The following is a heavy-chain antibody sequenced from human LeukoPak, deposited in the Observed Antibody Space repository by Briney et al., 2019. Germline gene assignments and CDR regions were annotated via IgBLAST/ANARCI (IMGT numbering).Heavy chain of an antibody. D-gene: IGHD3-22*01. J-gene: IGHJ3*02. V-gene: IGHV4-4*07. CDR2: IYTSGST. CDR1: GGPIRDFC. Sequence: PSETLSLTCTVSGGPIRDFCWSWIRLPPGRGLEWIGRIYTSGSTNYNPSLKSRVTMSVDTSKNQFSLKLSSVTAADTAVYYCARDQDYYDSSGYYYVPANDAFDIWGQGTMVTVSS. CDR3: ARDQDYYDSSGYYYVPANDAFDI.